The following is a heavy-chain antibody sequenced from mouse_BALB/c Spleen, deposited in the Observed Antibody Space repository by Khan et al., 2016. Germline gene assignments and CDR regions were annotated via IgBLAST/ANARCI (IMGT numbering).Heavy chain of an antibody. J-gene: IGHJ4*01. CDR1: GYTFTSYW. CDR2: INPSTGYT. Sequence: QIQLVQSGAELAKPGASVKMSCKASGYTFTSYWMHWVKQRPGQGLEWIGYINPSTGYTEYNQKFKDKATLTADKSSSTAYMQLSSLTSEDSAVYYCARRYDYAMDYWGQGTSVTVSS. D-gene: IGHD2-14*01. CDR3: ARRYDYAMDY. V-gene: IGHV1-7*01.